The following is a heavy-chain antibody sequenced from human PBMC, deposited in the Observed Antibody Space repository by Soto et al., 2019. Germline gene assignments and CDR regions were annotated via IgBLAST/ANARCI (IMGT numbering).Heavy chain of an antibody. J-gene: IGHJ6*02. D-gene: IGHD5-12*01. V-gene: IGHV3-15*07. Sequence: GGSLRLSCAASGVTFSNAWMNWVRQAPGKGLEWVGRIKSKTDGGTTDYAAPVKGRFTISRDDSKNTLYLQMNSLKTEDTAVYYCTTDSDSGYDYYYYYGMDVWGQGTTVTSP. CDR3: TTDSDSGYDYYYYYGMDV. CDR2: IKSKTDGGTT. CDR1: GVTFSNAW.